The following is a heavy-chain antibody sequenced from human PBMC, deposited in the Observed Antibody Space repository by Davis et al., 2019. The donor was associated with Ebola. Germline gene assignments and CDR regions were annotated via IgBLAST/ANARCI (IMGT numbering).Heavy chain of an antibody. V-gene: IGHV3-30-3*01. D-gene: IGHD6-19*01. CDR1: GFTFSSYA. J-gene: IGHJ4*02. Sequence: GESLKISCAASGFTFSSYAMHWVRQAPGKGLEWVAVISYDGSNKYYADSVKGRFTISRDNSKNTLYLQMNSLRAEDTAVYYCARERYSSGWFAGFDYWGQGTLVTVSS. CDR2: ISYDGSNK. CDR3: ARERYSSGWFAGFDY.